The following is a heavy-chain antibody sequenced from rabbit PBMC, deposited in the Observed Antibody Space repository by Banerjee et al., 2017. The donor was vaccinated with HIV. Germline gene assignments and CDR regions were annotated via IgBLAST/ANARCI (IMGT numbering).Heavy chain of an antibody. D-gene: IGHD6-1*01. CDR2: IDGDEGIT. V-gene: IGHV1S7*01. CDR1: GFDISSYS. Sequence: QLKETGGGLVQPGGYLTLSCKASGFDISSYSIGWVRQAPGKGLEWIGIIDGDEGITDYASLVNGRFTIASDNAQNTVDLQMNSLTAADSATYFCERPGVAGYGYATMDLWGPGTLVTVS. CDR3: ERPGVAGYGYATMDL. J-gene: IGHJ4*01.